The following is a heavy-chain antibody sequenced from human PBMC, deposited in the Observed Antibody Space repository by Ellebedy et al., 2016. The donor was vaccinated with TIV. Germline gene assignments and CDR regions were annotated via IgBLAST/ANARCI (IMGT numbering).Heavy chain of an antibody. CDR1: GFTFSSYA. CDR3: ARDQGFIAFNP. Sequence: GESLKISXAASGFTFSSYAMHWVRQAPGKGLEWVAVISYDGSNKYYADSVKGRFTISRDNSKNTLYLQMNSLRAEDTAVYYCARDQGFIAFNPWGQGTLVTVSS. D-gene: IGHD6-13*01. V-gene: IGHV3-30-3*01. CDR2: ISYDGSNK. J-gene: IGHJ5*02.